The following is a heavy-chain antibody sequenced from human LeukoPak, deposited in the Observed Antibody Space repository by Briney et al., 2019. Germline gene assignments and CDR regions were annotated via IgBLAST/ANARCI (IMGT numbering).Heavy chain of an antibody. CDR1: GFTFSSYS. Sequence: PGGSLRLSCAASGFTFSSYSMNWVRQAPGKGLEWVSSISSSSSYIYYADSVKGRFTISRDNSKNTLYLQMNSLRAEDTAVYYCAKDGVIYYGSGSYFDYWGQGTLVTVSS. D-gene: IGHD3-10*01. V-gene: IGHV3-21*01. J-gene: IGHJ4*02. CDR3: AKDGVIYYGSGSYFDY. CDR2: ISSSSSYI.